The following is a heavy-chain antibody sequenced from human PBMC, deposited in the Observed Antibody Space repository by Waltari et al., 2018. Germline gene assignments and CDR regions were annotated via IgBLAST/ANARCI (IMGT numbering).Heavy chain of an antibody. V-gene: IGHV4-59*12. CDR2: IYGSGGST. CDR1: GGSIRSYY. CDR3: ARITVAVYYFDY. D-gene: IGHD6-19*01. Sequence: QVQLQESGPGLVKPSETLSLTCPVSGGSIRSYYWRWIRQSPGKGLEWIGYIYGSGGSTSYNPSLKSRVTISTDTSKNQFSLKLGSVTAADTAVYYCARITVAVYYFDYWGQGVLVTVSS. J-gene: IGHJ4*02.